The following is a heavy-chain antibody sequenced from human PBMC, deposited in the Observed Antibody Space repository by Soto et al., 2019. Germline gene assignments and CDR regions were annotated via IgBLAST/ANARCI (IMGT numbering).Heavy chain of an antibody. CDR1: GFTFSSYA. CDR3: AKDLTMVAAAGFYYYYGMDV. CDR2: ISGSGGST. J-gene: IGHJ6*02. Sequence: QPGGSLRLSCAASGFTFSSYAMSWVRQAPGKGLEWVSAISGSGGSTYYADSVKGRFTISRDNSKSTLYLQMNSLRAEDTAVYYCAKDLTMVAAAGFYYYYGMDVWGQGTTVTVSS. D-gene: IGHD6-13*01. V-gene: IGHV3-23*01.